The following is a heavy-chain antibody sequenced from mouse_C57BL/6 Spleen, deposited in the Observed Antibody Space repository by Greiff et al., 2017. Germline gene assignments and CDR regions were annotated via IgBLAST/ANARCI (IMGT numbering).Heavy chain of an antibody. V-gene: IGHV1-61*01. D-gene: IGHD2-3*01. CDR3: ARCSRNIYDGYYYAMDY. Sequence: QVQLQQPGAELVRPGSSVKLSCKASGYTFTSYWMDWVKQRPGQGLEWIGNIYPSDSETHYNQKFKDKATLTVDKSSSTAYMQLSSLTSEDSAVYYCARCSRNIYDGYYYAMDYWGQGTSVTVSS. CDR1: GYTFTSYW. J-gene: IGHJ4*01. CDR2: IYPSDSET.